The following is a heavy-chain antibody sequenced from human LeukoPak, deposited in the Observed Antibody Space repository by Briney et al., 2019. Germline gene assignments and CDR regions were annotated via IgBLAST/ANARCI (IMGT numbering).Heavy chain of an antibody. V-gene: IGHV4-39*01. CDR2: IYSSGST. CDR3: ARALAYCAGNCVTDYFDY. CDR1: GGSINSATYY. D-gene: IGHD2-21*01. Sequence: SETLSLTCTVSGGSINSATYYWGWIRQPPGKGLEWIGTIYSSGSTSYTPSLESRVTMSVDTSKNQSFLKLTSVTAADTAVYYCARALAYCAGNCVTDYFDYWGQGALVTVSS. J-gene: IGHJ4*02.